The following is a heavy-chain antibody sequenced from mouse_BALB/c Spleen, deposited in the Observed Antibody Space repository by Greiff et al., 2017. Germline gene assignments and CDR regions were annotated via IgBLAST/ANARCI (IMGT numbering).Heavy chain of an antibody. CDR1: GFNIKDYY. CDR3: AYPVMDY. V-gene: IGHV14-1*02. CDR2: IDPENGNT. J-gene: IGHJ4*01. Sequence: EVQLQQSGAELVRPGALVKLSCKASGFNIKDYYMYWVKQRPEQGLEWIGWIDPENGNTIYDPKFQGKASITADTSSNTAYLQLSSLTSEDTAVYYCAYPVMDYWGQGTSVTVSS.